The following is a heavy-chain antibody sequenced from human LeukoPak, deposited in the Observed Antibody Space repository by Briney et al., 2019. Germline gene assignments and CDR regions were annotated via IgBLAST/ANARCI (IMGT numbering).Heavy chain of an antibody. Sequence: GGSLRLSCAASGLTFSSYAMSWVRQAPGKGLEWVSAISGSGGSTYYADSVKGRFTISRDNSKNTLYLQMNSLRAEDTAVYYCAKRRAYYGSGSYSDYWGQGTLVTVSS. V-gene: IGHV3-23*01. D-gene: IGHD3-10*01. CDR3: AKRRAYYGSGSYSDY. J-gene: IGHJ4*02. CDR1: GLTFSSYA. CDR2: ISGSGGST.